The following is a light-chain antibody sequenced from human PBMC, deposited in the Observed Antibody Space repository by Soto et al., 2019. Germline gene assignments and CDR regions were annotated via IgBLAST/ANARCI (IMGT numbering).Light chain of an antibody. CDR2: GTS. CDR1: QSISTF. Sequence: DIQMTQSPSSLSASVGDRVTITCRASQSISTFVNWYQQVRGKAPKLQIQGTSTLQSGVPSRFSGTGSGTDFTLTISSLQPEDCATYYCQQTYNNRLSFGGGTKVEIK. V-gene: IGKV1-39*01. CDR3: QQTYNNRLS. J-gene: IGKJ4*01.